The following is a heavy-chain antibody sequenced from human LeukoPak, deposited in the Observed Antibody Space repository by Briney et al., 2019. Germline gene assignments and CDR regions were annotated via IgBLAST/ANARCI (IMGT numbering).Heavy chain of an antibody. CDR1: GYTFTSYA. CDR2: INAGNGNT. J-gene: IGHJ6*02. D-gene: IGHD3-3*01. Sequence: ASVKVSCKASGYTFTSYAMHWVRQAPGQRLEWMGWINAGNGNTKYSQKFQGRVTITRDTSASTAYMELSSLRSEDTAVYYCARRREWLQYYYYGMDVWGQGTTVTVSS. CDR3: ARRREWLQYYYYGMDV. V-gene: IGHV1-3*01.